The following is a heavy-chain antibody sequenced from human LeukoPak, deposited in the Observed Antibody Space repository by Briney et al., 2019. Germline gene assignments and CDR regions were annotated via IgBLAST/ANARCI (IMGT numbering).Heavy chain of an antibody. V-gene: IGHV3-30*01. CDR3: AREGEFTVESYYYYYNMDV. D-gene: IGHD4-23*01. J-gene: IGHJ6*03. CDR1: GFTFSSYA. Sequence: GGSLRLSCAASGFTFSSYAMHWVRQAPGKGLEWVAVISYDGSNKYYADSVKGRFTISRDNSKNTLYLQMNSLRAEDTAVYYCAREGEFTVESYYYYYNMDVWGKGTTVTVSS. CDR2: ISYDGSNK.